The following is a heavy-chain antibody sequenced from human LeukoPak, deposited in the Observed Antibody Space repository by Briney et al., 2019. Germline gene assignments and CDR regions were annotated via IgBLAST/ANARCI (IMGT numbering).Heavy chain of an antibody. CDR2: IYYSGST. D-gene: IGHD2-8*01. V-gene: IGHV4-61*08. Sequence: PSETLSLTCTVSGGSISSGDYYCSWIRQPPGKGLEWIGYIYYSGSTNYNPSLKSRVTISVDTSRNQFSLKLSSVTAADTAVYYCARAPNPDFFDDWGREPWSPSPQ. CDR1: GGSISSGDYY. CDR3: ARAPNPDFFDD. J-gene: IGHJ4*02.